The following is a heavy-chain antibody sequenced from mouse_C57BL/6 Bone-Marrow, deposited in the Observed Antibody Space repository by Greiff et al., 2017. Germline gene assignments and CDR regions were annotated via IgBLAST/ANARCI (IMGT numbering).Heavy chain of an antibody. V-gene: IGHV1-72*01. Sequence: QVQLQQPGAELVKPGASVKLSCKASGYTFTSYWMHWVKQRPGRGLEWIGRIDPTSGGTKYNEKFKSKATLTVDKSSSPAYMPLSSLTSEDSAVCYIASYAIDDGYYPLAMDYWGQGTSVTVSS. D-gene: IGHD2-3*01. CDR1: GYTFTSYW. CDR3: ASYAIDDGYYPLAMDY. CDR2: IDPTSGGT. J-gene: IGHJ4*01.